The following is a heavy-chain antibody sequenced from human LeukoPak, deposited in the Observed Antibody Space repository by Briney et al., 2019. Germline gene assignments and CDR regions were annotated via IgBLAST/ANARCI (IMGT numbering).Heavy chain of an antibody. Sequence: PSETLSLTCTVSGGSISSYYWSWIRQPPGKGLEWIGSIYYSGSTNYNPSLKSRVTISVDTSKNQFSLKLSSVTAADTAVYYCARHPLDIVVAGPPDYWGQGTLVTVSS. V-gene: IGHV4-59*08. J-gene: IGHJ4*02. CDR1: GGSISSYY. CDR3: ARHPLDIVVAGPPDY. CDR2: IYYSGST. D-gene: IGHD2-15*01.